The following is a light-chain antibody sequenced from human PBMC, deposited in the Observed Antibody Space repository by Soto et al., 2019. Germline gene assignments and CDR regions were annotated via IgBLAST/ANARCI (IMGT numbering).Light chain of an antibody. CDR2: DVS. Sequence: QSVLTQPPSASGSPGQSVTISCTGTSSDVGGYNYVSWYQQHPGKAPKLMIYDVSKRPSGVPDRLSGSKSGNTASLTVSGLQVEDEADYYCASYTGSDTLVFGGGTKVTVL. J-gene: IGLJ2*01. V-gene: IGLV2-8*01. CDR1: SSDVGGYNY. CDR3: ASYTGSDTLV.